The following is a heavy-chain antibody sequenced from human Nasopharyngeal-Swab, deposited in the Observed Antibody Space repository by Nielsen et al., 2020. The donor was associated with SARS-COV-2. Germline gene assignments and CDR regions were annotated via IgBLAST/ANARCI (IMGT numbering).Heavy chain of an antibody. Sequence: GESLKISCSASGFSFSSNAMHWVRQAPGKGLEYVSTINDYGNRINYADSVEGRFTISRDTSENTLYLQMNSLRPEDTAVYYCAREADSHDFWGQGTLVTVSS. CDR1: GFSFSSNA. J-gene: IGHJ4*02. CDR3: AREADSHDF. CDR2: INDYGNRI. V-gene: IGHV3-64*04.